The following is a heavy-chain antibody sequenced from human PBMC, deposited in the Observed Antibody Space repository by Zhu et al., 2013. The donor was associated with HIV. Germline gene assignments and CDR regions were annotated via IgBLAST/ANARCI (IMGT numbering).Heavy chain of an antibody. CDR1: GFTFSTYA. V-gene: IGHV3-23*01. Sequence: EVQLLESGGDLVQPGGSLRLSCVASGFTFSTYAMIWVRQAPGKGLEWVSDMSGSGDVSLYADSVKGRFTISRDNSKNMVYLQMNSLRAEDTAIYYCAKDKVAYDGKVLIDYWGRGTLVT. CDR2: MSGSGDVS. D-gene: IGHD2-21*01. J-gene: IGHJ4*02. CDR3: AKDKVAYDGKVLIDY.